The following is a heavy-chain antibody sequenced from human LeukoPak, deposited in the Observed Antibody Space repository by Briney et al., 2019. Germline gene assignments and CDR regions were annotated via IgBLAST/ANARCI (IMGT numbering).Heavy chain of an antibody. CDR3: ARVRSSSSDAFDI. Sequence: GGSLRLSCAASGFTFSSYAMHWVRQAPGKGLEWVAVISYDGSNKYYADSVKGRFTISRDNAKNSLYLQMNSLRAEDTAVYYCARVRSSSSDAFDIWGQGTMVTVSS. J-gene: IGHJ3*02. D-gene: IGHD6-13*01. V-gene: IGHV3-30-3*01. CDR2: ISYDGSNK. CDR1: GFTFSSYA.